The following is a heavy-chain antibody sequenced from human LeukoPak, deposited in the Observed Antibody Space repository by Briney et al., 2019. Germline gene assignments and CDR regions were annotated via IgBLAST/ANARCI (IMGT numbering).Heavy chain of an antibody. CDR1: GGTFSSYA. CDR2: IIPIFGTA. D-gene: IGHD4-11*01. Sequence: SVKVSCKASGGTFSSYAIGWVRQAPGQGLEWMGRIIPIFGTANYAQKFQGRVTITTDESTSTAYMELSSLRSEDTAVYYCARDQDYSNYLDYWGQGTLVTVSS. V-gene: IGHV1-69*05. J-gene: IGHJ4*02. CDR3: ARDQDYSNYLDY.